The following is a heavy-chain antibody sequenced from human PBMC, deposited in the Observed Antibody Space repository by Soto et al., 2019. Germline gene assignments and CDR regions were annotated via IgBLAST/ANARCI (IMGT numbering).Heavy chain of an antibody. Sequence: ASVKVSCKASGYTFTSYGISWVRQAPGQGLEWMGWISAYNGNTNYAQKLQGRVTMTTDTSTSTAYMELRSLRSDDTAVYYCARSPPVSKPLRYFDWLLFDYWGQGNLVTVSS. CDR1: GYTFTSYG. J-gene: IGHJ4*02. CDR3: ARSPPVSKPLRYFDWLLFDY. CDR2: ISAYNGNT. V-gene: IGHV1-18*04. D-gene: IGHD3-9*01.